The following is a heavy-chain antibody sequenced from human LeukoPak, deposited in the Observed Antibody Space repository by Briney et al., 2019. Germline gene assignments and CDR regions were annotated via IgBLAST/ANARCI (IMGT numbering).Heavy chain of an antibody. CDR3: AEDDYLNYYYYMDV. CDR2: ISGSGGST. V-gene: IGHV3-23*01. Sequence: GGSLRLSCAASGFTFSSYAMSWVRQAPGKGLEWVAAISGSGGSTYYADSVKGRFTISRDNSKNTLYLQMNSLRAEDTAVYYCAEDDYLNYYYYMDVWGKGTTVTVSS. D-gene: IGHD4-11*01. CDR1: GFTFSSYA. J-gene: IGHJ6*03.